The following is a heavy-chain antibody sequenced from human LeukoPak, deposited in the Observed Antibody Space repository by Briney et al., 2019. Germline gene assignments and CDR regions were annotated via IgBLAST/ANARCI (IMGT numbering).Heavy chain of an antibody. Sequence: SVKVSCKASGYTFTSYYMHWVRQAPGQGLEWMGGIIPIFGTANYAQKFQGRVTITTDESTSTAYMELSSLRSEDTAVYYCARGLRLPVIGGMRYYYYMDVWGKGTTVTVSS. CDR2: IIPIFGTA. CDR1: GYTFTSYY. J-gene: IGHJ6*03. D-gene: IGHD2/OR15-2a*01. V-gene: IGHV1-69*05. CDR3: ARGLRLPVIGGMRYYYYMDV.